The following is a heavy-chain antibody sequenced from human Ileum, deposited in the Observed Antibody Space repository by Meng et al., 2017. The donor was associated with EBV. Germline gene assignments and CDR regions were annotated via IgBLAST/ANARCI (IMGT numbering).Heavy chain of an antibody. CDR2: TYYSGST. J-gene: IGHJ4*02. CDR1: GASIRGSRYY. CDR3: ARGDILTGYWYYFDY. V-gene: IGHV4-39*07. D-gene: IGHD3-9*01. Sequence: QLALQESGPGLVQPSDPLSPTCTVSGASIRGSRYYWGWIRQPPGKGLEWIGSTYYSGSTNYNPSLKSRVTISVDTSKNQFSLNLSSVTAADTAVYYCARGDILTGYWYYFDYWGQGILVTVSS.